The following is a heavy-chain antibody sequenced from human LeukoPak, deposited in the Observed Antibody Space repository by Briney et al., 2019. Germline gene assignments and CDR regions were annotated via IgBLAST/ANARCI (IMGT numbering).Heavy chain of an antibody. D-gene: IGHD6-19*01. CDR2: ISYDGNNK. CDR1: GFTFNTYG. V-gene: IGHV3-30*18. Sequence: GGSLRLSCAASGFTFNTYGMHWVRQAPGKGLEWVSVISYDGNNKYYADSVKGRFTISRDNSRNTLYLQMNSLRPEDTAVYYCAKKSSGWYLVPTFDYWGQGAQVTVSS. CDR3: AKKSSGWYLVPTFDY. J-gene: IGHJ4*02.